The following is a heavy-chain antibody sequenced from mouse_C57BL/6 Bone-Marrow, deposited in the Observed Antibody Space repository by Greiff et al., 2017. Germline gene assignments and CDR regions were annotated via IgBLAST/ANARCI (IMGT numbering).Heavy chain of an antibody. V-gene: IGHV14-2*01. Sequence: EVQLQQSGAELVKPGASVKLSCTASGFNINDYYMHWVKQRTEQGLEWIGWIDPEDGDTKYAPKLQGQATITADTSSNTAYLQLSSLTSEDTAVYDCASYDGYPIFDDWGQGTTLTVSS. D-gene: IGHD2-3*01. J-gene: IGHJ2*01. CDR3: ASYDGYPIFDD. CDR1: GFNINDYY. CDR2: IDPEDGDT.